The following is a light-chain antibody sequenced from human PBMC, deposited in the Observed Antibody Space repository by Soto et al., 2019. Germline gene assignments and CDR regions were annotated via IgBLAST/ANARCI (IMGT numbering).Light chain of an antibody. CDR3: QQYNNLRT. J-gene: IGKJ1*01. CDR1: QSVSSN. Sequence: EIVMTQSPATLSVSPGERATLSCRASQSVSSNLAWYQQKPGQAPRLLIYGASTRATGIPARFSGSGSGTEFTLTIRRLPSEDFAVYYCQQYNNLRTFGQGTKVEIK. V-gene: IGKV3-15*01. CDR2: GAS.